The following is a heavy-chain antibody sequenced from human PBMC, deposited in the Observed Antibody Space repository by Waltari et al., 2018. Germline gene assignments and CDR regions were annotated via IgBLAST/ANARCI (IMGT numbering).Heavy chain of an antibody. CDR1: GFTFSHFG. Sequence: EVQLVESGGGLVHPGGSLRLSCEASGFTFSHFGVHWVRQVPGKGLVGVSRIKSDGSATSYADSVKGRFTISRDNAKNTVYLQMNSLRVEDTAVYHCASDVHSGRYGWFDPWGQGTLVTISS. CDR3: ASDVHSGRYGWFDP. J-gene: IGHJ5*02. V-gene: IGHV3-74*01. D-gene: IGHD1-26*01. CDR2: IKSDGSAT.